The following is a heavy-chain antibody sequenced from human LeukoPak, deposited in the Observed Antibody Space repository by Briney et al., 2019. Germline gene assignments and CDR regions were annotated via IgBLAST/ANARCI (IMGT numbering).Heavy chain of an antibody. V-gene: IGHV3-48*03. D-gene: IGHD3-22*01. CDR3: ARDEVVITDYYYYYGMDV. CDR2: ISSSGSTI. Sequence: GGSLRLSCAASGFTFSSYEMNWVRQAPGKGVEWVSYISSSGSTIYYADSVKGRFSISRDNAKNSLYLQMNSLRAEDTAVYYCARDEVVITDYYYYYGMDVWGQGTTVTVSS. CDR1: GFTFSSYE. J-gene: IGHJ6*02.